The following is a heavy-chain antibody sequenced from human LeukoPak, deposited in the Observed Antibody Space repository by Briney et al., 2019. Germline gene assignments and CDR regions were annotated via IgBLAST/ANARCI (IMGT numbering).Heavy chain of an antibody. CDR2: IIPIFGTT. J-gene: IGHJ4*02. Sequence: GASVKVSCEASGGTFDGYALSWVRQAPGQGLEWMGGIIPIFGTTNYAQKFQGRVAITADESTGTAYMELSSLRSEDTAVYYCAGEQGTSPPSYFDYWGQGTLVTVSS. V-gene: IGHV1-69*13. CDR3: AGEQGTSPPSYFDY. CDR1: GGTFDGYA.